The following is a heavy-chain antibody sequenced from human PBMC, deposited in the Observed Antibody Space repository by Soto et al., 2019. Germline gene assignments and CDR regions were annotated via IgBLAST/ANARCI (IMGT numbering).Heavy chain of an antibody. Sequence: QVQLVESGGGVVQPGRSLRLSCAASGFTFSSYGMHWVRQAPGKGLAWVAVISYDGSNKYYADSVKGRFTISRDNSKNTLYLQMNSLRAEDTAVYYCAKDPRAYTDSGYDPRGYYYGMDVWGQGTTVTVSS. CDR3: AKDPRAYTDSGYDPRGYYYGMDV. D-gene: IGHD5-12*01. V-gene: IGHV3-30*18. CDR2: ISYDGSNK. CDR1: GFTFSSYG. J-gene: IGHJ6*02.